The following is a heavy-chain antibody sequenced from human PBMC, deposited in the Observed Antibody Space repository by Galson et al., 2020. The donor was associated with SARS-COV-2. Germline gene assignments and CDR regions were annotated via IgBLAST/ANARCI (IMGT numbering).Heavy chain of an antibody. CDR2: IYPSDSDT. CDR3: ARSAAAGKASYSDHYYMNV. D-gene: IGHD6-13*01. J-gene: IGHJ6*03. V-gene: IGHV5-51*01. Sequence: KIGESLKISCKGSGYSFTNYWIGWVRQMPGKGLEWMGIIYPSDSDTRYSPSFQGQVTISADKSISTAYLQWSSLRASDTAIYYCARSAAAGKASYSDHYYMNVGGQGTTVTVSS. CDR1: GYSFTNYW.